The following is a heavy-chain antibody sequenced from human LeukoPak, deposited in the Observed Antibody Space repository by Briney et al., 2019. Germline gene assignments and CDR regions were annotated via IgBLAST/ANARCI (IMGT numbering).Heavy chain of an antibody. J-gene: IGHJ2*01. Sequence: ASVKVSCKASGYTFTGYYMHWVRQAPGQGLEWMGWINPNGGGTNYAQKFQGRVTMTRDTSNSTAYMELSRLRSDDTAVYYCARDYYDSSGYPDYWYFDLWGRGTLVTVSS. V-gene: IGHV1-2*02. CDR3: ARDYYDSSGYPDYWYFDL. CDR1: GYTFTGYY. D-gene: IGHD3-22*01. CDR2: INPNGGGT.